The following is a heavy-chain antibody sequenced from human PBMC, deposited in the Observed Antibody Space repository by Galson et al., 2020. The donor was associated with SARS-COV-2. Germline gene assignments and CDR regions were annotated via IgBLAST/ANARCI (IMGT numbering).Heavy chain of an antibody. V-gene: IGHV1-46*01. CDR3: AREVFLDHYYDSSGYYSWFDP. D-gene: IGHD3-22*01. Sequence: ASVKVSCKASGYTFTSYYMHWVRQAPGQGLEWMGIINPSGGSTSYAQKFQGRVTMTRDTSTSTVYMELSSLRSEDTAVYYCAREVFLDHYYDSSGYYSWFDPWGQGTLVTISS. CDR1: GYTFTSYY. CDR2: INPSGGST. J-gene: IGHJ5*02.